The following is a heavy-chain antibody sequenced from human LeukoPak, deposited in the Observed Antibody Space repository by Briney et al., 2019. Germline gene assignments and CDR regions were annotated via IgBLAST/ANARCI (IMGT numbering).Heavy chain of an antibody. CDR3: ASTRQGVVITFYFDY. V-gene: IGHV1-69*05. CDR2: IIPIFGTA. CDR1: GGTFSSYA. J-gene: IGHJ4*02. D-gene: IGHD3-22*01. Sequence: SVKVSCKASGGTFSSYAISWVRQAPGQGLEWMGGIIPIFGTANYAQKFQGRVTITTDESTSTAYMELSSLRSEDTAVYYCASTRQGVVITFYFDYWGQGTLVTVSS.